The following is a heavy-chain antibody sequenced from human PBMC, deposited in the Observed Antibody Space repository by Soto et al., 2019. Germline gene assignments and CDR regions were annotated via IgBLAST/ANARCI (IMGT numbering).Heavy chain of an antibody. J-gene: IGHJ4*02. CDR3: ASRYGSCFAY. CDR1: GGSISSYY. Sequence: SETLSLTCXVSGGSISSYYCSWIRQPPGKGLEWRGYIYYSGSTNDNPSLKSRVTISVDTSKNQFSLKLSSVTAADTLVYYCASRYGSCFAYWGQGPLVIVSS. D-gene: IGHD5-18*01. CDR2: IYYSGST. V-gene: IGHV4-59*08.